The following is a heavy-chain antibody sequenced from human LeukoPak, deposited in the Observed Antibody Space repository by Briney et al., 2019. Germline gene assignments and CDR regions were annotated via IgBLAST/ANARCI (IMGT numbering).Heavy chain of an antibody. D-gene: IGHD4/OR15-4a*01. J-gene: IGHJ4*02. CDR3: ARRAGAYSHPYDY. CDR1: GFTVSRNP. CDR2: IYSDNT. Sequence: PEGSLRLSCAASGFTVSRNPMSWVRQAPGKGLEWVSFIYSDNTHYSDSVKGRFTISRDNSKNTLYLQMNSLRAEDTAVYYCARRAGAYSHPYDYWGQGTLVTVSS. V-gene: IGHV3-53*01.